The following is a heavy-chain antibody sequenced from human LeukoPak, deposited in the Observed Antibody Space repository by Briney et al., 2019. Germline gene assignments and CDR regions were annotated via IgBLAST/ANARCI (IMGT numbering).Heavy chain of an antibody. Sequence: SQTLSLTCTVSGGSISSGGYYWSWIRQPPGKGLEWIGYIYHSGSTYYNPSLKSRVTISVDRSKNQFSLKLSSVTAADTAVYYCARGPEENWFDPWGQGARVTVSS. D-gene: IGHD1-14*01. CDR1: GGSISSGGYY. CDR2: IYHSGST. CDR3: ARGPEENWFDP. V-gene: IGHV4-30-2*01. J-gene: IGHJ5*02.